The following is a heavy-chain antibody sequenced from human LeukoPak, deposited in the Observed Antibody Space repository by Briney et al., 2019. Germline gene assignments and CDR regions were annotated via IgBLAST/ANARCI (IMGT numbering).Heavy chain of an antibody. CDR3: ARDKIVTGTTNYYYGMDV. Sequence: PSETLSLTCTVSGGSISSYYWSWIRQPPGKGLEWIGYIYYSGSTYYNPSLKSRVTISVDTSKNQFSLKLSSVTAADTAVYYCARDKIVTGTTNYYYGMDVWGQGTTVTVSS. V-gene: IGHV4-59*12. CDR1: GGSISSYY. CDR2: IYYSGST. J-gene: IGHJ6*02. D-gene: IGHD1-7*01.